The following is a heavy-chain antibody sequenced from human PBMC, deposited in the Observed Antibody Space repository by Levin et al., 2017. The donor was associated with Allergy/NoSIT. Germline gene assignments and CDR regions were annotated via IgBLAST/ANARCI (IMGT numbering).Heavy chain of an antibody. CDR3: ARDPWIQLWLRCFDY. J-gene: IGHJ4*02. V-gene: IGHV3-21*01. Sequence: MSGGSLRLSCAASGFTFSSYSMNWVRQAPGKGLEWVSSISSSSSYIYYADSVKGRFTISRDNAKNSLYLQMNSLRAEDTAVYYCARDPWIQLWLRCFDYWGQGTLVTVSS. CDR1: GFTFSSYS. D-gene: IGHD5-18*01. CDR2: ISSSSSYI.